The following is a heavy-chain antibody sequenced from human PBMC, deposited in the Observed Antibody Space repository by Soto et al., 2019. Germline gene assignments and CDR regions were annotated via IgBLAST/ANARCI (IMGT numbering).Heavy chain of an antibody. D-gene: IGHD1-1*01. CDR3: AKEGPITNWYFDY. CDR2: ISYDGNVA. CDR1: GFTFSNYG. J-gene: IGHJ4*02. V-gene: IGHV3-30*18. Sequence: QVPLVESEGGVVQPGRSLRLSCTASGFTFSNYGMHWVRQAPGKGLEWVTVISYDGNVAYYADSVKGRFTSSRDNSKNTLYLQMNSLRTEATAVYYCAKEGPITNWYFDYWGQGTLVTVSS.